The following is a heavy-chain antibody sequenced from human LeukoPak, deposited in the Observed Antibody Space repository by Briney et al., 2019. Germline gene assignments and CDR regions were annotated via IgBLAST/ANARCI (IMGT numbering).Heavy chain of an antibody. J-gene: IGHJ4*02. CDR2: INPNSGGT. Sequence: ASVRVSYKGSGYTFTVYYMHWGRQAPGQGGEWMGWINPNSGGTKYTQKFQGRVTMTRDTSISTAYLQLSRLRSDDTAVYYCARVFDSQVEITFDYWGQGTLVTVSS. CDR1: GYTFTVYY. V-gene: IGHV1-2*02. CDR3: ARVFDSQVEITFDY. D-gene: IGHD1-1*01.